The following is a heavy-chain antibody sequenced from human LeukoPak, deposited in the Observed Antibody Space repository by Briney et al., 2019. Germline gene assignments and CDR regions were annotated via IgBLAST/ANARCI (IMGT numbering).Heavy chain of an antibody. V-gene: IGHV1-2*02. D-gene: IGHD3-9*01. CDR1: GYTFTDYY. Sequence: ASVKVSCKASGYTFTDYYMHWVRQAPGQGLEWMGWINPNSGGTNYAQKFQGRVTMTRDTSVSTAYMELSRLRSDDTAVYYCARAPHMYYDILTGYSDRYYYYYMDVWGKGTTVTISS. CDR2: INPNSGGT. CDR3: ARAPHMYYDILTGYSDRYYYYYMDV. J-gene: IGHJ6*03.